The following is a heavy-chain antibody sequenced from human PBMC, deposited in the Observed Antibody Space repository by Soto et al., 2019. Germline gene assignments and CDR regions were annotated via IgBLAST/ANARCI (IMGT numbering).Heavy chain of an antibody. D-gene: IGHD4-17*01. CDR1: GFTFSSYA. V-gene: IGHV3-30-3*01. J-gene: IGHJ4*02. Sequence: RRLSCAASGFTFSSYAMHWVRQAPGKGLEWVAVISYDGSNKYYADSVKGRFTISRDNSKNTLYLQMNSLRAEDTAVYYCARSPLQVADYAPFSDYWGQGTLVTVSS. CDR3: ARSPLQVADYAPFSDY. CDR2: ISYDGSNK.